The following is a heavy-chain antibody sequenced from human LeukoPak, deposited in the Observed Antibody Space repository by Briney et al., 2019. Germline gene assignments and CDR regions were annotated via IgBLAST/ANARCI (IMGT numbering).Heavy chain of an antibody. CDR1: GYTFTGYY. V-gene: IGHV1-2*06. CDR3: ARSGRGYKDY. Sequence: AAVKVSCKASGYTFTGYYMDWVRQAPGQGMEWMGRINPNSGGTNYAQKFQGRVTITRDTSISTAYMELSRLSSDDTAVYYCARSGRGYKDYWGQGTLVTVSS. D-gene: IGHD5-18*01. CDR2: INPNSGGT. J-gene: IGHJ4*02.